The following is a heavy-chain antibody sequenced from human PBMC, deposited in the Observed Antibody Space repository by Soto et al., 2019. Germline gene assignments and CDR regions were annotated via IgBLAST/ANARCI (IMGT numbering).Heavy chain of an antibody. CDR3: VRLNRAYFSYGMDV. Sequence: PSETLSLTCAVSGGSSSNSKWWTWVRQVPGKGLEWIGKIDHNGITNYNPSLESRVTMSKDESKNQLSLKLTSVTAADTAVYYCVRLNRAYFSYGMDVWGQGTTVTVSS. CDR2: IDHNGIT. V-gene: IGHV4-4*02. J-gene: IGHJ6*02. CDR1: GGSSSNSKW.